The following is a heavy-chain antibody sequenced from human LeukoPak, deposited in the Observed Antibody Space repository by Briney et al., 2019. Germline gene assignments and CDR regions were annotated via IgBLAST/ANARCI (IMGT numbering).Heavy chain of an antibody. D-gene: IGHD4-17*01. CDR3: ARGHDYGDYFDY. CDR2: IYSSGST. Sequence: SETLSLTCTVSGGSISSYYWSWIRQPAGKGLEWVGRIYSSGSTNYNPSLKSRVTLSVDTSKNQFSLKLNSVTAADTAVYYCARGHDYGDYFDYWGQGTLVTVSS. J-gene: IGHJ4*02. CDR1: GGSISSYY. V-gene: IGHV4-4*07.